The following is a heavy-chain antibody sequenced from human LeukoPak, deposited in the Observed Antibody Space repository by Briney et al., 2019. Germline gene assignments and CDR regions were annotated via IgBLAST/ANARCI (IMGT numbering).Heavy chain of an antibody. D-gene: IGHD3-22*01. CDR3: AKDFRFYYYDSSGYGWFDP. Sequence: ASVKVSCKASGYTFNKYGISWVRQAPGPGLEWMGWISAYNGNTNYAQKFQGRVTTTTDTTTNTAYIDLRSLRSDDTAVYYCAKDFRFYYYDSSGYGWFDPWGQGTLVTVSS. V-gene: IGHV1-18*01. CDR1: GYTFNKYG. J-gene: IGHJ5*02. CDR2: ISAYNGNT.